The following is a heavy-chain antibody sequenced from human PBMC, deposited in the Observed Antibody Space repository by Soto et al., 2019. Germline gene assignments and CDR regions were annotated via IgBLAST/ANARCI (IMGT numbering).Heavy chain of an antibody. CDR3: ASGTAADYYYGMDV. J-gene: IGHJ6*01. V-gene: IGHV4-4*02. CDR1: SFSISSSNW. Sequence: SETLSLTCDVSSFSISSSNWWIWVRQSPGKGLEWIGEIYHTGSTNYNPSLKSRVAISVDKSENQFSLKLGSVTAADTGVYFCASGTAADYYYGMDVWGPGTTVTVSS. D-gene: IGHD6-13*01. CDR2: IYHTGST.